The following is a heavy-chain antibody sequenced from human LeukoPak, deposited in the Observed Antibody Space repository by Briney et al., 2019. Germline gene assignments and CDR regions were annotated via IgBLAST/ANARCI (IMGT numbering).Heavy chain of an antibody. Sequence: SEALSLTCAVYGGSFSGYYWSWIRQPPGKGLEWIGEINHSGSTNYNPSLKSRVTISVDTSKNQFSLKLSSVTAADTAVYYCARHRSGYSSSWYWFDPWGQGTLVTVSS. D-gene: IGHD6-13*01. CDR1: GGSFSGYY. J-gene: IGHJ5*02. CDR3: ARHRSGYSSSWYWFDP. CDR2: INHSGST. V-gene: IGHV4-34*01.